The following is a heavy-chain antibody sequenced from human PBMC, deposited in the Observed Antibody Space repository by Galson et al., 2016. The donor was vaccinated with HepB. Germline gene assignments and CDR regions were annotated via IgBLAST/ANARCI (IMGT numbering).Heavy chain of an antibody. V-gene: IGHV3-7*01. CDR1: GFTFTDYW. Sequence: SLRLSCAASGFTFTDYWMSWVRQAPGKGLEWVANIKEDGSEITYVDSVRGRFTISRDNAKNPLFLQMNRLRVEDTAVYYCARDRQRHYYFYGMDVWGHGTTVTVSS. CDR2: IKEDGSEI. CDR3: ARDRQRHYYFYGMDV. J-gene: IGHJ6*02. D-gene: IGHD6-25*01.